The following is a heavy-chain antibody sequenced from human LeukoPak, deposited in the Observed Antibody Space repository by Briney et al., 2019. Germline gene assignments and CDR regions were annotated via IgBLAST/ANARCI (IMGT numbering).Heavy chain of an antibody. CDR3: GRFTRSGDSVY. D-gene: IGHD7-27*01. CDR1: GFTFSSYW. V-gene: IGHV3-7*04. CDR2: IKQDGSEK. Sequence: PGGSLRLSCAASGFTFSSYWMSWVRQAPGKGLEWVANIKQDGSEKQYVDSVKGRFAISRDNAENSLYLQMNSLKAEDTAVYYCGRFTRSGDSVYWGQGTLVSFSS. J-gene: IGHJ4*02.